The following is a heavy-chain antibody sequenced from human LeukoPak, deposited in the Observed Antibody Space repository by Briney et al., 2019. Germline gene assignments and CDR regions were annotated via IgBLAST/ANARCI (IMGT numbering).Heavy chain of an antibody. CDR1: GGSFSGYY. Sequence: PSETLSLTGAVYGGSFSGYYWSWIRQPPGKGLEWIGEINHSGSTNYNPSLKSRVTISVDTSKNQFSLKLSSVTAADTAVYYCARQPVYCSGGSCYEGSLDYWGQGTLVTVSS. CDR2: INHSGST. CDR3: ARQPVYCSGGSCYEGSLDY. D-gene: IGHD2-15*01. J-gene: IGHJ4*02. V-gene: IGHV4-34*01.